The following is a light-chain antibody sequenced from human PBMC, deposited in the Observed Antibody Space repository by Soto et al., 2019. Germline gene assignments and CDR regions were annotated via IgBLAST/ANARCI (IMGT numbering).Light chain of an antibody. CDR2: AAS. J-gene: IGKJ1*01. Sequence: DIQMTQSPSSLSASVGDRVTITCRASQGTSNYLVWYQQKPGKVPKLLMYAASTLQSGVPSRLRGSGSGTDFTLTSSSLQPEDVATYYCQNYNGAPWTFGQGTKVEIK. V-gene: IGKV1-27*01. CDR3: QNYNGAPWT. CDR1: QGTSNY.